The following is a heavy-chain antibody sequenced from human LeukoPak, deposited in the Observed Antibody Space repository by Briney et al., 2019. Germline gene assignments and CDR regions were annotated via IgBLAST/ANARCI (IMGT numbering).Heavy chain of an antibody. Sequence: SSETLSLTCTVSGGSISSSSYYWGWIRQPPGKGLEWIGSIYYSGSTYYNPSLKSRVTISVDTSKNRFSLKLSSVTAADTAVYYCARRANVLRYFDSYYFDYWGQGTLVTVSS. CDR3: ARRANVLRYFDSYYFDY. CDR1: GGSISSSSYY. D-gene: IGHD3-9*01. J-gene: IGHJ4*02. CDR2: IYYSGST. V-gene: IGHV4-39*01.